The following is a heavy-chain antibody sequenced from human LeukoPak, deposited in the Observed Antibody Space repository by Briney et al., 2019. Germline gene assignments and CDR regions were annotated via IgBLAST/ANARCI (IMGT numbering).Heavy chain of an antibody. Sequence: GGSLRLSCAASGFTVSSNYMSWVRKAPGKGLEGVSVIYSGGSTYYADSVKGRFTISRDNSKNTLYLQMNSLRAEDTAVYYCARASYDSSYFDYWGQGTLVTVSS. CDR2: IYSGGST. CDR3: ARASYDSSYFDY. D-gene: IGHD3-22*01. CDR1: GFTVSSNY. J-gene: IGHJ4*02. V-gene: IGHV3-66*01.